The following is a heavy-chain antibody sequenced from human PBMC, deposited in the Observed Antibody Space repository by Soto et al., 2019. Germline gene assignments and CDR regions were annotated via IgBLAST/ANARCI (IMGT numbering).Heavy chain of an antibody. CDR2: LSRGDER. Sequence: QVQLQESGPGLVKPSETLSLTCTVSGAPITTTKWWAWVRLPPGKGLEWIGELSRGDERSSNPSLEGRFTMSLDKSYSHFSLKLTSVTAADTAIYYCATQTISYTWGVWGRGTSVTVTS. CDR1: GAPITTTKW. D-gene: IGHD3-16*01. V-gene: IGHV4-4*02. J-gene: IGHJ6*02. CDR3: ATQTISYTWGV.